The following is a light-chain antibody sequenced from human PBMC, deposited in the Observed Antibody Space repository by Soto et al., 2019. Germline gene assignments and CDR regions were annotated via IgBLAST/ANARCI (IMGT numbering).Light chain of an antibody. CDR1: SSDVGGYNF. CDR3: SSYTSSSTLVV. CDR2: EVT. J-gene: IGLJ2*01. V-gene: IGLV2-14*01. Sequence: QSVLTQPASVSGSPGQSITISCTGTSSDVGGYNFVSWYQRHPDKAPKLMIYEVTNRPSGVSNRFSGSKSGNTASLTISGLQTEDEADYFCSSYTSSSTLVVFGGGTKLTVL.